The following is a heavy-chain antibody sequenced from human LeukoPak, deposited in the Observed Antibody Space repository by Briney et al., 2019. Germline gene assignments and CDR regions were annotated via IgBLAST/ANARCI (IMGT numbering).Heavy chain of an antibody. D-gene: IGHD3-10*01. Sequence: GGSLRLSCAASGFTFTDSAIHWVRQASGKGLEWVGRIRTKNNNFATGYTASMKGRFTISRDDSKSTAYLQLNSLKAEDTAVYYCTRPFGSGSYGSLDVWGQGTTVTVSS. CDR3: TRPFGSGSYGSLDV. CDR1: GFTFTDSA. CDR2: IRTKNNNFAT. J-gene: IGHJ6*02. V-gene: IGHV3-73*01.